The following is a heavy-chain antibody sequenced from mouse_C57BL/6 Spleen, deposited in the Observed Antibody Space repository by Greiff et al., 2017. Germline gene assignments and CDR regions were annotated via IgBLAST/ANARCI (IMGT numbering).Heavy chain of an antibody. V-gene: IGHV5-15*01. J-gene: IGHJ4*01. CDR1: GFTFSDYG. Sequence: EVQLVESGGGLVQPGGSLKLSCAASGFTFSDYGMAWVRQAPRKGPEWVAFISNLAYSIYYADTVTGRFTISRENAKNTLYLEMSSLRSEDTAMYYCARHGGSAMDYWGQGTSVTVSS. CDR2: ISNLAYSI. D-gene: IGHD1-1*01. CDR3: ARHGGSAMDY.